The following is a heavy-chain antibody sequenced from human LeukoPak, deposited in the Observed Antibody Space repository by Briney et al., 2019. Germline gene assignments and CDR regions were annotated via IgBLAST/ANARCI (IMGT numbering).Heavy chain of an antibody. V-gene: IGHV3-33*01. D-gene: IGHD5-18*01. Sequence: GRTLRLSCAASGVTFSNYGMQCGRQAPGKGLESGAGIWYDGSNKYYADSVKGRFTISRDNSKNRLYLKMNSLRGEDTAVYYCAREVLVYTAMVGFDPWGQGTLVTVSS. CDR1: GVTFSNYG. J-gene: IGHJ5*02. CDR2: IWYDGSNK. CDR3: AREVLVYTAMVGFDP.